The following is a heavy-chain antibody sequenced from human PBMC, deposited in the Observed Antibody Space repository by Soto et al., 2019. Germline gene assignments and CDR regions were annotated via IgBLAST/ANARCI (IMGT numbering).Heavy chain of an antibody. D-gene: IGHD6-19*01. V-gene: IGHV1-18*01. CDR2: ISAYNGNT. J-gene: IGHJ4*02. Sequence: QVQLVQSGAEVKKPGASVKVSCKASGYTFTSYGISWVRQAPGQGLEWMGWISAYNGNTSYAQKLKGRVTMTTDTSTSTAYMKLRSLRSDDKAVYYCARTLYSSGWLAGDYWGQGTLVTVSS. CDR3: ARTLYSSGWLAGDY. CDR1: GYTFTSYG.